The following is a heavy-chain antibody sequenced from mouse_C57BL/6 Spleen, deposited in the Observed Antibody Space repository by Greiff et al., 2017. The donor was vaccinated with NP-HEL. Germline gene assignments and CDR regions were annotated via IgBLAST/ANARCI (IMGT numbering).Heavy chain of an antibody. CDR3: ARTYYYGSSYGNYAMDY. CDR2: ILPGSGST. J-gene: IGHJ4*01. D-gene: IGHD1-1*01. Sequence: VQLQQSGAELMKPGASVKLSCKATGYTFTGYWIKWVKQRPGHGLEWIGEILPGSGSTNYNEKFKGKATFTADTSSNTAYMQLSSLTTEDSAIYYCARTYYYGSSYGNYAMDYWGQGTSVTVSS. CDR1: GYTFTGYW. V-gene: IGHV1-9*01.